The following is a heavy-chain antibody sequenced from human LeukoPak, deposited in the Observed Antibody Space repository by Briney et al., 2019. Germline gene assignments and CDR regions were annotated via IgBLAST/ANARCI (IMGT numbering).Heavy chain of an antibody. D-gene: IGHD1-26*01. CDR2: IYYSGST. CDR1: GGSISSSSYY. Sequence: SETLSLTCTVSGGSISSSSYYWGWIRQPPGKGLEWIGSIYYSGSTYYNPSLKSRVTISVDTSKNQFSLKLSSVTAADTAAYYCARDECGSYCADYWGQGTLVTVSS. CDR3: ARDECGSYCADY. J-gene: IGHJ4*02. V-gene: IGHV4-39*07.